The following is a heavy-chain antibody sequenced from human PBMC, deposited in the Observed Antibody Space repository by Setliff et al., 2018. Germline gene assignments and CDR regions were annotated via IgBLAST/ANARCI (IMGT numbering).Heavy chain of an antibody. CDR1: GFTFSNYY. CDR3: ARTTGYRLEGDFDY. D-gene: IGHD3-16*01. CDR2: ISSSSSTI. V-gene: IGHV3-11*01. J-gene: IGHJ4*02. Sequence: GGSLRLSCAASGFTFSNYYMTWIRQAPGKGLEWVSYISSSSSTIYYADSVKGRFTISRDNAKNSLYLQMTSLRAEDTAIYYCARTTGYRLEGDFDYWGQGTLVTV.